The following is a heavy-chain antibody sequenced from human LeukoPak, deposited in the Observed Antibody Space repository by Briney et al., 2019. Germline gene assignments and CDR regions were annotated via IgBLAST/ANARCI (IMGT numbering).Heavy chain of an antibody. CDR3: ARDGYSGSYWPGVGFWKV. D-gene: IGHD1-26*01. V-gene: IGHV1-2*02. CDR2: INPKSGGT. Sequence: ASVKVSCKASGYTFTYYYIHWVRQAPGQGLEWMGWINPKSGGTNYAQKFQGRVTMTGDTSIRTAYMELSSLRSDDTAVYYCARDGYSGSYWPGVGFWKVWGKGTTVTVSS. J-gene: IGHJ6*04. CDR1: GYTFTYYY.